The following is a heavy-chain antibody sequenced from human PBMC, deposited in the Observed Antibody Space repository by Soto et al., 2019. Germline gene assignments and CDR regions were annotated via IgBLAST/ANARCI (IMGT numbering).Heavy chain of an antibody. CDR3: ARWDGMDV. CDR1: GGTYSSST. D-gene: IGHD3-16*01. Sequence: QVQLVQSGAEVKKPGSSVKVYCHASGGTYSSSTISWVRQAPGQGLEWTGRIIPILGIANYAQKFQDRVTITADKSTSTAYMELRSLRSEDTAVYYWARWDGMDVWGQGRTVTVSS. J-gene: IGHJ6*01. V-gene: IGHV1-69*02. CDR2: IIPILGIA.